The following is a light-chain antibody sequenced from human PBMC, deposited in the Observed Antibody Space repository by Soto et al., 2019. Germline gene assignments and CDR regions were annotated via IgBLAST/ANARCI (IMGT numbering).Light chain of an antibody. Sequence: EIVVTPCPGALSLSPGERATLSGRAGQSVSSSYFASYQQKPGRPPSLLLYDASSRATGISDRFSGSGSGTAFTLPISSMEPADFAAYYCQQYGTSPITFGQGTRLEIK. CDR1: QSVSSSY. V-gene: IGKV3-20*01. CDR2: DAS. CDR3: QQYGTSPIT. J-gene: IGKJ5*01.